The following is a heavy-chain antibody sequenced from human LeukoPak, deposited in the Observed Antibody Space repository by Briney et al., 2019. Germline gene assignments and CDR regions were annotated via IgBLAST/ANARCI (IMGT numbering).Heavy chain of an antibody. D-gene: IGHD2-21*01. CDR2: IGSKAYGGPA. Sequence: SVRLSCTTCGFTFGDYAINWLRQAPGKGLEGVGFIGSKAYGGPAEFAASMKGRFTISRDVSKGVAYLQMNSLTTDDRAVYYCTRTGLIPGADYIDSWGQGTLVTVSS. CDR1: GFTFGDYA. V-gene: IGHV3-49*03. CDR3: TRTGLIPGADYIDS. J-gene: IGHJ4*02.